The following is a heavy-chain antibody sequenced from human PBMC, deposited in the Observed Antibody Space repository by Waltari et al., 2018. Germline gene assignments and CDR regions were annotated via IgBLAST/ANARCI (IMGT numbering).Heavy chain of an antibody. CDR3: ARDHQVGVVL. V-gene: IGHV4-61*02. Sequence: QVQLQESGPGLVKPSQTLSLTCTVSGGSLSRGYYYWSWIRQPAGKGLEWIGRIYSIGNTNHNPSLGGSTNYSPSLKSRVTISVDTSKNQISLRLTSVTAADTAVYYCARDHQVGVVLWGQGTLVTVSS. CDR1: GGSLSRGYYY. J-gene: IGHJ4*02. CDR2: IYSIGNTNHNPSLGGST. D-gene: IGHD3-3*01.